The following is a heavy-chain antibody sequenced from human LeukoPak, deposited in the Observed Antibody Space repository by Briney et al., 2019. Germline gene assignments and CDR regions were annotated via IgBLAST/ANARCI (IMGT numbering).Heavy chain of an antibody. CDR3: ARGGDYFDY. Sequence: GGSLRLSCAASGYMFSSNWMSWVRQAPGKGLEWVSVIYSGGSTYYADSVKGRFTISRDNSKNTLYLQMNSLRAEDTAVYYCARGGDYFDYWGQGTLVTVSS. CDR2: IYSGGST. CDR1: GYMFSSNW. J-gene: IGHJ4*02. V-gene: IGHV3-53*01.